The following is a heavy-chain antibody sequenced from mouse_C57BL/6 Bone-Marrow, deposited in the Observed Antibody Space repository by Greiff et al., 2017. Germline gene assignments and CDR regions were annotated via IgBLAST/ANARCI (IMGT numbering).Heavy chain of an antibody. CDR2: IYPGSGST. CDR1: GYTITSSW. Sequence: QVQLQQPGAELVKPGASVKMSCKASGYTITSSWITWVKQRPGQGLEWIGDIYPGSGSTNYNEKFKSKATLTVDTSSSTAYMQLSSLTSEDSAVYYCARDSSGPFDYWGQGTTLTVSS. D-gene: IGHD3-2*02. V-gene: IGHV1-55*01. CDR3: ARDSSGPFDY. J-gene: IGHJ2*01.